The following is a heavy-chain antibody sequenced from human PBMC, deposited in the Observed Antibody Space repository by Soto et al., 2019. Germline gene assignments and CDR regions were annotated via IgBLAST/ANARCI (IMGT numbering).Heavy chain of an antibody. V-gene: IGHV1-69*12. CDR3: ARDCSGGGCFSDPHFYYGMDV. CDR2: IIPVFGTA. D-gene: IGHD2-15*01. J-gene: IGHJ6*02. Sequence: QVQLVQSGAEVKKPGSSVRVSCKASGGTFSKYKITWVRQAPGQGLEWMGGIIPVFGTANYAQKFQGRVTIPADEATSTAYMEVSSLRPDDTAVYYCARDCSGGGCFSDPHFYYGMDVWGQGTTVTVSS. CDR1: GGTFSKYK.